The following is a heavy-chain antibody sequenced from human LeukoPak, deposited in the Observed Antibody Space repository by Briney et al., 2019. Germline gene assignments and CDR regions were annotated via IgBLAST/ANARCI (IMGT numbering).Heavy chain of an antibody. CDR2: IYYSGST. Sequence: SETLSLTCTVSGGSISTYYWSWIRQPPGKGLEWIGYIYYSGSTNYNPSLKSRVTISVDTSKKQFSLKLSSVTAADTAVYYCARYEAGGSALDSWGQGTLVTVSS. V-gene: IGHV4-59*01. J-gene: IGHJ4*02. D-gene: IGHD2-15*01. CDR1: GGSISTYY. CDR3: ARYEAGGSALDS.